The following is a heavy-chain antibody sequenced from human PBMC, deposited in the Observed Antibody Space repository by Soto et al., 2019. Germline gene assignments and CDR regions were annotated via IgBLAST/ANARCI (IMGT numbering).Heavy chain of an antibody. CDR2: IHHGGST. V-gene: IGHV4-39*01. CDR1: GGSISSSSHY. D-gene: IGHD2-2*03. J-gene: IGHJ4*02. CDR3: ARLEIVVVSWLRLGVRDFDY. Sequence: QLQLQESGPGLVKPSEPLSLTCTVSGGSISSSSHYWGWIRQPPGKGLEWIGSIHHGGSTYYSRSLKSRVTLSVDTSKNQFSLTLSSVTAADTAVYYCARLEIVVVSWLRLGVRDFDYWGQGTLVTVSS.